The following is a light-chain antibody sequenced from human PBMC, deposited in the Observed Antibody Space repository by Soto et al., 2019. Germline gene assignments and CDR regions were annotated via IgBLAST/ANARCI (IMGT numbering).Light chain of an antibody. Sequence: LCDVASSAGERAALSCRASRSVSSSYLAWYQQKPGQAPKLLIYAASTRASGIPARFSGSGSGTEFTLTISRLQPDDFAMYYCQHYSSSPEAFGQGTKVAIK. CDR3: QHYSSSPEA. J-gene: IGKJ1*01. CDR2: AAS. V-gene: IGKV3-20*01. CDR1: RSVSSSY.